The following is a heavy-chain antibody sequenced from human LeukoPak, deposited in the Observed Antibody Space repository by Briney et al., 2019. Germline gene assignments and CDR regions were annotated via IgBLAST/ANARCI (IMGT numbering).Heavy chain of an antibody. J-gene: IGHJ4*02. CDR3: ANGCLSGGSCYLGTTGFGH. CDR2: MYYSGNT. V-gene: IGHV4-59*08. Sequence: SETLSLTCTVSGGSISSYYWTWIRQPPGKGLEWIGHMYYSGNTNYNPSLKNRVTISVDTSKSQFSLKLSSVTAADTAVYYCANGCLSGGSCYLGTTGFGHWGQGTLVTGSS. D-gene: IGHD2-15*01. CDR1: GGSISSYY.